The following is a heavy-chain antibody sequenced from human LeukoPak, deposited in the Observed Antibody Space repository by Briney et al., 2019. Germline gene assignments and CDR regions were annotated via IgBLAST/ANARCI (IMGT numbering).Heavy chain of an antibody. J-gene: IGHJ4*02. Sequence: SETLSLTCPVYDKSFTGYYWSWIRQPPGEGLEWIEEINHSGSTKCIPSLKSRVTISVDTSKNQFSLKLSSVTAADTAVYYCARDRKVRYSSGWYDYWGQGTLVTVSS. V-gene: IGHV4-34*01. CDR3: ARDRKVRYSSGWYDY. D-gene: IGHD6-19*01. CDR1: DKSFTGYY. CDR2: INHSGST.